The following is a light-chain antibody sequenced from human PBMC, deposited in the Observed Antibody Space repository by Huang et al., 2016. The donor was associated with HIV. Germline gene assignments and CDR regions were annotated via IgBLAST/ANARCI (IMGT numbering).Light chain of an antibody. CDR1: QSIGRD. CDR3: QKYDTWPFT. V-gene: IGKV3-15*01. Sequence: EIVMTQSPAILPASLGERVTLSCKASQSIGRDLAWYQQKPGQAPRLLLYGTSTRATGVPARFSGSGSGTDFTLTISRLESEDFAVYFCQKYDTWPFTFGPGAKVDIK. CDR2: GTS. J-gene: IGKJ3*01.